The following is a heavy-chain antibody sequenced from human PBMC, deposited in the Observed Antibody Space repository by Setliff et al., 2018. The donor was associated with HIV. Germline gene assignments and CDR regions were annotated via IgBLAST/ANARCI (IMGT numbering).Heavy chain of an antibody. Sequence: GGSLRLSCAASGFTFDRYWMSWLRQAPGKGLEWVANIKNDGTEKFYADSVKGRFTVSRDNVDNSISLQLSSLRSEDTAVYFCARGPNAAGYMDVWGKGTTVTVSS. CDR3: ARGPNAAGYMDV. J-gene: IGHJ6*03. D-gene: IGHD2-15*01. V-gene: IGHV3-7*03. CDR1: GFTFDRYW. CDR2: IKNDGTEK.